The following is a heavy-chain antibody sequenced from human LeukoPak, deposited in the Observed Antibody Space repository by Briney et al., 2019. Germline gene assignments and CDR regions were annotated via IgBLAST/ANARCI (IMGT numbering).Heavy chain of an antibody. D-gene: IGHD3-9*01. CDR2: FFSNEEK. CDR1: GFSLSSARMG. CDR3: ARIPLRYFDWFSPGYYMDV. J-gene: IGHJ6*03. Sequence: SGPTLVHPTAALTLTCTVSGFSLSSARMGVSWIRQPPVKALECLAHFFSNEEKSSITSLKSRLTISKDTSKSQVVLTMTNVDPVDTATYYCARIPLRYFDWFSPGYYMDVWGKGTTVTVSS. V-gene: IGHV2-26*01.